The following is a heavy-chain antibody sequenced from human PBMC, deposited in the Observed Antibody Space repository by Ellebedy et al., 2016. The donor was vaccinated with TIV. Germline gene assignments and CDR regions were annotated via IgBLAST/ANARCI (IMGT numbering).Heavy chain of an antibody. CDR3: AREFQEYYFDY. J-gene: IGHJ4*02. Sequence: GGSLRLSXAASGFTFGSYGMHWVRQAPGKGLEWVTYMWFDGTNIHYADSVKGRFTISRDNSKNTLYLQMNSLRAEDTAVYYCAREFQEYYFDYWGQGTLVTVSS. D-gene: IGHD6-6*01. CDR2: MWFDGTNI. V-gene: IGHV3-33*01. CDR1: GFTFGSYG.